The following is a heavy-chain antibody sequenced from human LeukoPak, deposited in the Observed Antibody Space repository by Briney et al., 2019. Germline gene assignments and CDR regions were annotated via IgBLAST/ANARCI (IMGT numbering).Heavy chain of an antibody. V-gene: IGHV1-18*01. CDR1: GYTFTSYG. Sequence: ASVKVSCKASGYTFTSYGISWVRQAPGQGLEWMGWISAYNGNTNYAQKLQGRVTMTTDTSTRTAYMELRSLRSDDTAVYYCARAIGGGCSSTSCNTFFDYWGQGTLVTVSS. D-gene: IGHD2-2*02. CDR2: ISAYNGNT. CDR3: ARAIGGGCSSTSCNTFFDY. J-gene: IGHJ4*02.